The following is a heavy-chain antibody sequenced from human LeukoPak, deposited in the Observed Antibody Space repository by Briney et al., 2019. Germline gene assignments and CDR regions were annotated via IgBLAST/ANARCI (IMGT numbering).Heavy chain of an antibody. CDR2: ISGSGGST. D-gene: IGHD5-24*01. Sequence: GGSLRLSCAASGFTFSSYAMSWVRQAPGKGLEWVSAISGSGGSTYYADSVKGRFTISRDNSKNRLYLQMNSLRAEDTAVYYCARELSEMATISPFDYWGQGTLVTVSS. CDR1: GFTFSSYA. V-gene: IGHV3-23*01. J-gene: IGHJ4*02. CDR3: ARELSEMATISPFDY.